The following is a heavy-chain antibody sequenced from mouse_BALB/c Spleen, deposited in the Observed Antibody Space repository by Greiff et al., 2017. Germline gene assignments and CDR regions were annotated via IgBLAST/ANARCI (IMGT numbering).Heavy chain of an antibody. V-gene: IGHV1-14*01. J-gene: IGHJ2*01. CDR3: ARSPSIYYGGY. Sequence: VQLQQSGPELVKPGASVKMSCKASGYTFTSYVMHWVKQKPGQGLEWIGYINPYNDGTKYNEKFKGKATLTSDKSSSTAYMELSSLTSEDSAVYYCARSPSIYYGGYWGQGTTLTVSS. CDR2: INPYNDGT. CDR1: GYTFTSYV. D-gene: IGHD2-13*01.